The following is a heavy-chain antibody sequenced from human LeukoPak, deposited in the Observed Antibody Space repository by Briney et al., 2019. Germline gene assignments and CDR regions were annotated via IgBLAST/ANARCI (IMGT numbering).Heavy chain of an antibody. CDR2: IYYSGST. J-gene: IGHJ4*02. V-gene: IGHV4-39*07. CDR3: ARGPGDY. CDR1: GGSISSSSYY. Sequence: PSETLSLTCTVSGGSISSSSYYWGWIRQPPGKGLEWIGSIYYSGSTYYNPSLKSRVTISVDTSKNQFSLKLSSVTAADTAVYYCARGPGDYWGQGTLVTVSS.